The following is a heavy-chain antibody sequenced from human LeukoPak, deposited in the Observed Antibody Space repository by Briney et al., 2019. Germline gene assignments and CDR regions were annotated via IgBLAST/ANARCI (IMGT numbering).Heavy chain of an antibody. CDR2: IYYSGST. V-gene: IGHV4-39*02. D-gene: IGHD3-3*01. CDR1: GGSISSSSYY. CDR3: ARETILGVVIMSPYYFDY. Sequence: PSETLSLTCTVSGGSISSSSYYWGWIRQPPGKGLEWIGSIYYSGSTYYNPPLKSRVTISVDTSKDQFSLKLSSVTAADTAVYYCARETILGVVIMSPYYFDYWGQGTLVTVSS. J-gene: IGHJ4*02.